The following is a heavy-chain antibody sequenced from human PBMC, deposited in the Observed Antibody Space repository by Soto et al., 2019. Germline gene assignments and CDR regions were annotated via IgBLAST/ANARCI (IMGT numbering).Heavy chain of an antibody. CDR2: INHSGST. V-gene: IGHV4-34*01. J-gene: IGHJ6*02. CDR1: EGTCIDHG. D-gene: IGHD1-26*01. Sequence: VEEGTCIDHGGRWISKPPGKGLEWIGEINHSGSTNYNPSLKSRVTIAVDTSKNQFPLELSSVTAADTAVYYCARGSAEATTAMDVWGQGPTVTLSS. CDR3: ARGSAEATTAMDV.